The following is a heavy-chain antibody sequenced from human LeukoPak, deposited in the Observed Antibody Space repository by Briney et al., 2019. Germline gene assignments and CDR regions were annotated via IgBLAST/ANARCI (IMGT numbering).Heavy chain of an antibody. CDR2: IYGGGSV. V-gene: IGHV3-53*01. D-gene: IGHD1-26*01. CDR1: GFTVRSNY. J-gene: IGHJ3*02. CDR3: ARGGSYLSAFDI. Sequence: GGSLRLSCAASGFTVRSNYMSWVRQAPGKGLEGVSIIYGGGSVFYADSVKGRFTMSRENSKNPLYLQMNSLRGEDTAVYYCARGGSYLSAFDIWGQGTMVTVSS.